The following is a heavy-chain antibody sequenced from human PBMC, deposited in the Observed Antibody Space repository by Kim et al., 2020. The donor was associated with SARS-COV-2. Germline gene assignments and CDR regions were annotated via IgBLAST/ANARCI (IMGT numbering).Heavy chain of an antibody. Sequence: ADSVKGRFTISRDNSKNTLYLQMNSLRAEDTAVYYCEGDSSSWKRGAFDIWGQGTMVTVSS. D-gene: IGHD6-13*01. J-gene: IGHJ3*02. V-gene: IGHV3-23*01. CDR3: EGDSSSWKRGAFDI.